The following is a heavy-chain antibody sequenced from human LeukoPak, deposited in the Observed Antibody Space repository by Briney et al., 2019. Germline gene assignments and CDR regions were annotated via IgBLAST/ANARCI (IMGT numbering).Heavy chain of an antibody. Sequence: SETLSLTCTVSGDSITNTNYYWGWILQPPGKRLEWIGSIYYSGSSYYNPSLKSRVTVSVDTSKNQFSLNLTSVSDSLWGTSRYRGYFDYWGQGTLVTVSS. CDR2: IYYSGSS. D-gene: IGHD3-16*02. J-gene: IGHJ4*02. CDR3: RGYFDY. CDR1: GDSITNTNYY. V-gene: IGHV4-39*01.